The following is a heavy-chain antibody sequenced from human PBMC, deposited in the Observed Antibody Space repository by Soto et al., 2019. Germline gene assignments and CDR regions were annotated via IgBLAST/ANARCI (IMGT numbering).Heavy chain of an antibody. CDR3: ARDLPPHAY. CDR2: VGPDDGDT. J-gene: IGHJ4*02. CDR1: GYTFTSYD. V-gene: IGHV1-18*01. Sequence: ASVKVSCKASGYTFTSYDINWVRQATGQGLEWMGGVGPDDGDTIYAQKLQGRVTMTTDTSTGTAYMELSSLRSDDTAVYYCARDLPPHAYWGQGTLVTVSS.